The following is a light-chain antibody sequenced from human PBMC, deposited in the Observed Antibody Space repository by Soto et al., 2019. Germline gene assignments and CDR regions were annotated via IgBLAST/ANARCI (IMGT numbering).Light chain of an antibody. J-gene: IGLJ1*01. V-gene: IGLV1-40*01. Sequence: QSVLTQPPSVSGAPGQRVTISCTGNSSNIGSPFDVHWYQHLPGTAPRLLIYANNNRPSGVPDRFSGSKSGSTASLTVSGLQTEDEADYYCNSYVAGSNVFGTGTKLTVL. CDR1: SSNIGSPFD. CDR2: ANN. CDR3: NSYVAGSNV.